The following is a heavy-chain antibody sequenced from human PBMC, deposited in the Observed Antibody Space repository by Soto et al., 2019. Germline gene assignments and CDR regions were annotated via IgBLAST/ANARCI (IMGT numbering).Heavy chain of an antibody. V-gene: IGHV5-51*01. CDR2: IYPGDSAT. J-gene: IGHJ6*02. CDR1: GYSFTSYW. Sequence: GESLKISCKGSGYSFTSYWIGWVRQMPGKGLEWMGVIYPGDSATRYSPSFQGQVTISADKSISTAYLQWSSLNASDTAMYYCTRHNVDTAMGYLYYYYYGMDVWGQGTTVTVSS. D-gene: IGHD5-18*01. CDR3: TRHNVDTAMGYLYYYYYGMDV.